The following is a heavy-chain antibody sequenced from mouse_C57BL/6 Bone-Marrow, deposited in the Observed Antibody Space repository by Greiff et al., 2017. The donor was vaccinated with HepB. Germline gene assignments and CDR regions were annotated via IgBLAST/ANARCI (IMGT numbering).Heavy chain of an antibody. V-gene: IGHV1-69*01. D-gene: IGHD2-3*01. CDR3: AREGWLLRGFAY. Sequence: QVQLQQPGAELVMPGASVKLSCKASGYTFTSYWMHWVKQRPGQGLEWIGEIDPSDSYTNYNQKFKGKSTLTVDKSSSTAYMQLSSLTSEDSAVYYCAREGWLLRGFAYWGQGTLVTVSA. CDR1: GYTFTSYW. CDR2: IDPSDSYT. J-gene: IGHJ3*01.